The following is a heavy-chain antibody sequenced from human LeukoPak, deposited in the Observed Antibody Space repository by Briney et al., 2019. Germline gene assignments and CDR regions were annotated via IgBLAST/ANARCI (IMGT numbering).Heavy chain of an antibody. CDR2: IYYSGST. CDR3: AAAHSSGWIAY. V-gene: IGHV4-39*07. Sequence: SETLSLTCTVSGGSISSSSYYWGWIRQPPGKGLGWIGSIYYSGSTYYNPSLKSRVTISVDKSKNQFSLKLSSVTAADTAVYYCAAAHSSGWIAYWGQGTLVTVSS. J-gene: IGHJ4*02. CDR1: GGSISSSSYY. D-gene: IGHD6-19*01.